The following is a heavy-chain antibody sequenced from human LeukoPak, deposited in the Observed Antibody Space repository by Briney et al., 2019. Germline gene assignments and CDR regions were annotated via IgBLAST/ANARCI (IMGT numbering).Heavy chain of an antibody. D-gene: IGHD4-17*01. Sequence: PSETLSLTCAVSGGSIQNTNYYWAWTRQPPGKGLEWIGSIYYTGTTYYNPSLKSRVTILVDTTNNQFSLRLSSVTAADTAFYYCATETGSVTTPRGDYWGPGTLVTVSS. CDR3: ATETGSVTTPRGDY. CDR1: GGSIQNTNYY. V-gene: IGHV4-39*07. J-gene: IGHJ4*02. CDR2: IYYTGTT.